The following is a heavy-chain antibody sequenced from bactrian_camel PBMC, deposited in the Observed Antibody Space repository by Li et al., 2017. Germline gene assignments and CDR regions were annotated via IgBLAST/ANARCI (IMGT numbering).Heavy chain of an antibody. CDR1: YNHRGNC. CDR2: ISSDGSL. J-gene: IGHJ4*01. D-gene: IGHD4*01. Sequence: HVQLVESGGGLVQAGGSLRLSCRYNHRGNCMGWFRQAPGNECELVSTISSDGSLYYADSVKGRFTISQDNAKNTAYLQMNSLKSEDTTVCYCAPRLAINSDYTPPGQGTQVTVS. V-gene: IGHV3S53*01.